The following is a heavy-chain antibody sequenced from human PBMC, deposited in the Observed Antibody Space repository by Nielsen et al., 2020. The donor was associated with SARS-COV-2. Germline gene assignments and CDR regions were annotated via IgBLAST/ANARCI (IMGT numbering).Heavy chain of an antibody. Sequence: GGPLRLSCAASGFTFSTYWMNWVRQAPGKGLEWVANIKQDGSEKYYVDSVKGRFTIPRDNAKNSLYLQMSSLRAEDTAVYYCARDGRHYYDSSGSLVWGQGTLVTVSS. CDR1: GFTFSTYW. CDR2: IKQDGSEK. CDR3: ARDGRHYYDSSGSLV. V-gene: IGHV3-7*01. J-gene: IGHJ4*02. D-gene: IGHD3-22*01.